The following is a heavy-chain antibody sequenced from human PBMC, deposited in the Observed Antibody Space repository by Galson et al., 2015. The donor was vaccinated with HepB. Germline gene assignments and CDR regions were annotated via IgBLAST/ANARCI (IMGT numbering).Heavy chain of an antibody. J-gene: IGHJ6*03. CDR3: AREVNDFWSGYCTTRARNSYYMDV. Sequence: SVKVSCKASGYTFTTYGISWVRQAPGQGLEWMGWISTYNGNTDYAQKFQGRVTMTTDTSTSTAYKELRTLRSDDTAVYYCAREVNDFWSGYCTTRARNSYYMDVWGKGTTVTVSS. D-gene: IGHD3-3*01. V-gene: IGHV1-18*01. CDR2: ISTYNGNT. CDR1: GYTFTTYG.